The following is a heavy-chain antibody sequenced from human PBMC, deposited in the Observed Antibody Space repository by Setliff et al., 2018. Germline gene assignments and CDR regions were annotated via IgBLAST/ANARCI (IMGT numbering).Heavy chain of an antibody. J-gene: IGHJ6*03. CDR3: AREGVDARSSTDYRYYVDV. CDR2: TIPIFGTT. V-gene: IGHV1-69*05. Sequence: SVKVSCKASGGTFSTYGISWVRQAPGQGLEWMGGTIPIFGTTNYAQKFQGRVTIITDESTNTAYMELSSLRSEDTAVYYCAREGVDARSSTDYRYYVDVWGKGTTVTVYS. CDR1: GGTFSTYG. D-gene: IGHD2-8*01.